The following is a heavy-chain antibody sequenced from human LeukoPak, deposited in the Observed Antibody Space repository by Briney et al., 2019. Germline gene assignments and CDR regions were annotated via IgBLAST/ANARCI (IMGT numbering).Heavy chain of an antibody. D-gene: IGHD3-10*01. CDR3: ARDRGGLTDDAFDI. CDR2: IYYSGST. J-gene: IGHJ3*02. V-gene: IGHV4-59*01. CDR1: GGSISSYY. Sequence: SETLSLTCTVSGGSISSYYWSWIRQPPGKGLGWIGYIYYSGSTNYNPSLKSRVTISVDTSKNQFSLKLSSVTAADTAVYYCARDRGGLTDDAFDIWGQGTMVTVSS.